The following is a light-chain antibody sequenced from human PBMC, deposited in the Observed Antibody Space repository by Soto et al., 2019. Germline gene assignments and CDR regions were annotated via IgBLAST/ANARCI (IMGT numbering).Light chain of an antibody. Sequence: QSVLTQSPSASASLGASVKLTCTRSSGHSSYAIAWHQQQPEKGPRYLMKLSSDGSHSKGDGIPDRFSGSSSGAERYLTISSLQSEDEADYYCQTWDIGARVVFGGGTKLTVL. V-gene: IGLV4-69*01. CDR1: SGHSSYA. J-gene: IGLJ2*01. CDR3: QTWDIGARVV. CDR2: LSSDGSH.